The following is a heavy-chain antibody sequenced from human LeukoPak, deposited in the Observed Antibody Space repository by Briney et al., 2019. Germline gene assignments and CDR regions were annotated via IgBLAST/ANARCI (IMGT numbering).Heavy chain of an antibody. CDR3: ARVAYGSGSYYFDY. CDR2: IYYSGST. V-gene: IGHV4-59*01. CDR1: GGSISSYY. Sequence: SETLSPTCTVSGGSISSYYWSWIRQPPGKGLEWIGYIYYSGSTNYNPSLKSRVTISVDTSKNQFSLKLSSVTAADTAVYYCARVAYGSGSYYFDYWGQGTLVTVSS. D-gene: IGHD3-10*01. J-gene: IGHJ4*02.